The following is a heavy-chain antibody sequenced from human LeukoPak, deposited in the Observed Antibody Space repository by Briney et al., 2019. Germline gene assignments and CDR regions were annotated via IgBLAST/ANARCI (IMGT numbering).Heavy chain of an antibody. V-gene: IGHV3-30*18. J-gene: IGHJ4*02. CDR3: AKDRGGIVGDTYFDY. D-gene: IGHD1-26*01. CDR2: ISYDGSNK. Sequence: PGRSLRLSCAASGFTFSSYGMHWVRQAPGKGLEWVAVISYDGSNKYYADSVKGRFTISGDNSKNSLYLQMNSLRAEDTAVYYCAKDRGGIVGDTYFDYWGQGTLVTVSS. CDR1: GFTFSSYG.